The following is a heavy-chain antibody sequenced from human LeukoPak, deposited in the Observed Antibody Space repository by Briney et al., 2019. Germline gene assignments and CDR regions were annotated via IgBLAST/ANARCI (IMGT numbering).Heavy chain of an antibody. Sequence: GGSLRLSCAGSGFTFSSYWMYWVRQGAGKGLEWVSGIYIDGTTTNYADSVRGRFTIARDNAKNTLYLQMNSLRAEDTAVYYCARGGNGGNSLDYSGQGALITVSS. J-gene: IGHJ4*02. CDR2: IYIDGTTT. V-gene: IGHV3-74*01. CDR1: GFTFSSYW. CDR3: ARGGNGGNSLDY. D-gene: IGHD4-23*01.